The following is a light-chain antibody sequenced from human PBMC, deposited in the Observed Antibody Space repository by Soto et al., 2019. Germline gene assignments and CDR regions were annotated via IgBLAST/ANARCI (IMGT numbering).Light chain of an antibody. CDR3: QQYQTYWT. CDR2: KAS. V-gene: IGKV1-5*03. Sequence: DIQMTQSPSTLPASVGDRVTITCRASQSVSFWLAWYQQKPGKAPRLLIYKASHLESGVPSRFSGGGFGTEFTLTISSLQADDFATYYCQQYQTYWTLGQGTKVDIK. CDR1: QSVSFW. J-gene: IGKJ1*01.